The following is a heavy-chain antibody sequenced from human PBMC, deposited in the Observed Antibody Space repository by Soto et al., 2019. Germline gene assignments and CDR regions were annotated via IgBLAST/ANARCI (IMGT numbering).Heavy chain of an antibody. CDR1: GGSISSGDYY. Sequence: PSETLSLTCTVSGGSISSGDYYWSWIRQPPGKGLEWIGYIYYSGSTYYNPSLKSRVTISVDTSKNQFSLKLSSVTAADTAVYYCARGYYDILTGSRNWFDPWGQGTLVTAPQ. V-gene: IGHV4-30-4*01. J-gene: IGHJ5*02. CDR3: ARGYYDILTGSRNWFDP. CDR2: IYYSGST. D-gene: IGHD3-9*01.